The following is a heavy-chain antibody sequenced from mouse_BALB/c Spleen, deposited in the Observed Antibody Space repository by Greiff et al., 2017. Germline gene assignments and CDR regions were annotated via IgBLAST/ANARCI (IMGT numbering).Heavy chain of an antibody. J-gene: IGHJ4*01. V-gene: IGHV1S56*01. CDR2: IYPGDGST. CDR3: ARIYYYGSSLYAMDY. Sequence: VQLQQSGPELVKPGASVKMSCKASGYTFTSYYIHWVKQRPGQGLEWIGWIYPGDGSTKYNEKFKGKTTLTADKSSSTAYMLLSSLTSEDSAIYFCARIYYYGSSLYAMDYWGQGTSVTVSS. D-gene: IGHD1-1*01. CDR1: GYTFTSYY.